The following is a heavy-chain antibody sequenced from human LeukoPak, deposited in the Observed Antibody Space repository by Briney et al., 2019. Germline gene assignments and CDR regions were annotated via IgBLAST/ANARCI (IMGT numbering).Heavy chain of an antibody. V-gene: IGHV3-23*01. CDR1: GFTVSSNY. CDR3: ANEYSKGDV. CDR2: ISGSGGNT. J-gene: IGHJ3*01. D-gene: IGHD4-11*01. Sequence: PGGSLRLSCAASGFTVSSNYMSWVRQAPGKGLEWVSGISGSGGNTYYADSVKGRFTISRDNSKNTLYLQMNSLRAEAAAVYYCANEYSKGDVWGQGTMVTVSS.